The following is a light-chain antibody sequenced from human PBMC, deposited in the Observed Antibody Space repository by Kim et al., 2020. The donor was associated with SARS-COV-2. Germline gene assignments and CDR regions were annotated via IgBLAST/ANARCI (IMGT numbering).Light chain of an antibody. CDR1: QSVVSVY. V-gene: IGKV3-20*01. J-gene: IGKJ1*01. Sequence: SPGERATLSCRTSQSVVSVYIGWYQQKPGQGPRLLIYGASFRASGIPDRFSGTGSGTDFSLTIRRLEPDDFAVYYCQLYGASPGTFGQGTKVDIK. CDR2: GAS. CDR3: QLYGASPGT.